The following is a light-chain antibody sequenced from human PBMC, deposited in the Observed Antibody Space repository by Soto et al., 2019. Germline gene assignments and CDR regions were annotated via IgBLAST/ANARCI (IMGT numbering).Light chain of an antibody. CDR3: RSYDSSLTGSI. Sequence: QSVLTQPPSVSGAPGQTVTISCTGSSSNIGPSFDVHWYQHLPGKAPKLVLYSNTLRPSGVPDRFSGSKSGSSASLAITGLQAEDEADYYCRSYDSSLTGSIFGTGTKLTVL. V-gene: IGLV1-40*01. CDR2: SNT. CDR1: SSNIGPSFD. J-gene: IGLJ1*01.